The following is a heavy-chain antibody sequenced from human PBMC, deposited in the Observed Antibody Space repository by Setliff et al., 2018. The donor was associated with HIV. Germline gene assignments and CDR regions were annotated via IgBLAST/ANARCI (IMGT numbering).Heavy chain of an antibody. Sequence: GGSLRLSCAASGFTFSSYAMQWVRQAPGKGLEWVAVVSSDGKTRFYADSVKGRFTISRDNAKNTVYLQMNSLRAEDTAVYYCTRVVGGNLYPSAFDIWAQGTMVTVSS. CDR3: TRVVGGNLYPSAFDI. D-gene: IGHD4-4*01. J-gene: IGHJ3*02. CDR1: GFTFSSYA. CDR2: VSSDGKTR. V-gene: IGHV3-30*04.